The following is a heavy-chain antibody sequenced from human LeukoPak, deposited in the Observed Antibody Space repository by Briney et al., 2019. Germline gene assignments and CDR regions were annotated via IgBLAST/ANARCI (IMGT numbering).Heavy chain of an antibody. Sequence: PGGSLRLSCAASGFTFSSYAMSWVRQAPGKGLEWVSAISGSGGSTYYADSVKGRFTISRDNSKNTLYLQMNSLRAEDTAVYYYAKADSSGYYYNFDYWGQGTLVTVSS. J-gene: IGHJ4*02. CDR1: GFTFSSYA. CDR3: AKADSSGYYYNFDY. V-gene: IGHV3-23*01. CDR2: ISGSGGST. D-gene: IGHD3-22*01.